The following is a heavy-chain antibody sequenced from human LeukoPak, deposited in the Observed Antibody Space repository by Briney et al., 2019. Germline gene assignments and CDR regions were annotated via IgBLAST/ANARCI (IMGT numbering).Heavy chain of an antibody. Sequence: ASETLSLTCTVSGGPISSYYWSWIRQPPGKGLEWIGYIYYSGSTNYNPSLKSRVTISVDTSKNQFSLKLSSVTAADTAVYYCARRRGGDYGMYYYYYMDVWGKGTTVTVSS. CDR2: IYYSGST. J-gene: IGHJ6*03. V-gene: IGHV4-59*01. D-gene: IGHD4-17*01. CDR3: ARRRGGDYGMYYYYYMDV. CDR1: GGPISSYY.